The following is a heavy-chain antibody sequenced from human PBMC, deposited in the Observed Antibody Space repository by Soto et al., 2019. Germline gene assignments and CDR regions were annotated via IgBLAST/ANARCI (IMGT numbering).Heavy chain of an antibody. CDR3: ARGGPTVIDY. CDR2: FYHSGSF. Sequence: SETLSLTCTVSGGSITSYYWTWIRQPPGKGLEWIGYFYHSGSFNYNPSLKSRVTISVDTSKSQFSLKLSSVTSADTAVYYCARGGPTVIDYWGQGTLVTVSS. CDR1: GGSITSYY. J-gene: IGHJ4*02. V-gene: IGHV4-59*01. D-gene: IGHD4-4*01.